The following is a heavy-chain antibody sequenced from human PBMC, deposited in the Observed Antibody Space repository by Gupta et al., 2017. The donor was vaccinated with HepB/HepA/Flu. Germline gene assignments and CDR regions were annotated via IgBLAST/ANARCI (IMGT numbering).Heavy chain of an antibody. CDR1: GLTFSAHF. D-gene: IGHD4-17*01. J-gene: IGHJ4*02. Sequence: EAQLVQAGGGLVPPGGSLRLSCEGFGLTFSAHFMDWVRQSPGKGLEWVGRIRTKPRSYTTEYAASVKGRFSISRDDSRKSVSLQMKSLRSEDTAMYYGVRVGPLGDSSFDDWGQGTLVTVSS. CDR2: IRTKPRSYTT. V-gene: IGHV3-72*01. CDR3: VRVGPLGDSSFDD.